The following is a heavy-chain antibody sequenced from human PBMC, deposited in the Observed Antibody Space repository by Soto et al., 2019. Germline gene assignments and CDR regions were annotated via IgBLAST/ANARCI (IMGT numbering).Heavy chain of an antibody. CDR3: ARDQGEYSGYGKTYYYYGMDV. D-gene: IGHD5-12*01. J-gene: IGHJ6*02. Sequence: SVKVSCKASGYTFTFHYIHWVRQAPGQGLEWMGIINPNGGSTSYAQKFQGRVSMTWDTSTSTVYMELSSLRSEDTALYYCARDQGEYSGYGKTYYYYGMDVWGQGTTVTVSS. V-gene: IGHV1-46*01. CDR1: GYTFTFHY. CDR2: INPNGGST.